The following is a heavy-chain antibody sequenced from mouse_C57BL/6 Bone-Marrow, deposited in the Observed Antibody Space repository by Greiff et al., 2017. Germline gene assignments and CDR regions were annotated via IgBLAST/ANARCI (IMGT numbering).Heavy chain of an antibody. V-gene: IGHV1-39*01. J-gene: IGHJ1*03. D-gene: IGHD1-1*01. CDR1: GYSFTDYN. CDR2: INPNYGTT. Sequence: SGPELVKPGASVKISCKASGYSFTDYNMNWVKQSNGKSLEWIGVINPNYGTTSYNQKFKGKATLTVDQSSSTAYMQLNSLTSEDSAVYYCARGLYYGSSPYWYFDVWGTGTTVTVSS. CDR3: ARGLYYGSSPYWYFDV.